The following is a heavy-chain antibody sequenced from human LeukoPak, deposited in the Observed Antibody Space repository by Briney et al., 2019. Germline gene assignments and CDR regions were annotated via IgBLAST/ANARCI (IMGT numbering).Heavy chain of an antibody. CDR3: ARNIAVAGRSKYYFDY. J-gene: IGHJ4*02. CDR1: GGIFSSYA. V-gene: IGHV1-69*13. CDR2: IIPIFGTA. Sequence: ASVKVSCKASGGIFSSYAISWVRQAPGQGLEWMGGIIPIFGTANYAQKFQGRVTITADESTSTAYMELSSLRSEDTAVYYCARNIAVAGRSKYYFDYWGQGTLVTVSS. D-gene: IGHD6-19*01.